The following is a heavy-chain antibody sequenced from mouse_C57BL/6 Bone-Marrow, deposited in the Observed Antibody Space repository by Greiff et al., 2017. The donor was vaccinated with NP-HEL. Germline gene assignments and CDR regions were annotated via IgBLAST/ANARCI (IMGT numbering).Heavy chain of an antibody. V-gene: IGHV1-55*01. CDR3: AREIYYYGRERYFDV. D-gene: IGHD1-1*01. CDR1: GYTFTSYW. J-gene: IGHJ1*03. CDR2: IYPGSGST. Sequence: QVQLKQPGAELVKPGASVKMSCKASGYTFTSYWITWVKQRPGQGLEWIGDIYPGSGSTNYNEKFKSKATLTVDTSSSTAYMQLSSLTSEDSAVYYCAREIYYYGRERYFDVWGTGTTVTVSS.